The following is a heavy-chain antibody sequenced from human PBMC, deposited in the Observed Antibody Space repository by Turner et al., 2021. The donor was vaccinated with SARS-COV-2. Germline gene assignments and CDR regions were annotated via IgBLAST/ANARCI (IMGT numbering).Heavy chain of an antibody. J-gene: IGHJ6*02. D-gene: IGHD6-19*01. CDR3: ATGVAVTGTPSAYYYYYGMDV. CDR2: FDPEDGET. CDR1: GYTVPELS. Sequence: QVQLVQSGAEVKKPGDSVKVSCKVSGYTVPELSMHWVRQAPGKGLEWMGGFDPEDGETNYAQKFQGRVTMTEDTSTDTAYMELSSLRSEDTAVYYCATGVAVTGTPSAYYYYYGMDVWGQGTTVTVSS. V-gene: IGHV1-24*01.